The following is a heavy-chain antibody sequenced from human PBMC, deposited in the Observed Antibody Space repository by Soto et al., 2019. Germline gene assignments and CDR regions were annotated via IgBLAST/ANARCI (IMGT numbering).Heavy chain of an antibody. V-gene: IGHV4-61*01. CDR1: RGSVSSQTHF. Sequence: QVHLQESGPGLLKPSETLSFTCTVTRGSVSSQTHFWTWIRQPPGKGLEWIGYKYYSGISNYNPSLQSRVTISVDTSNNQFSLRLTSVTAADTAVYFCVREDMSGTYYFDAWGQGALVTVSS. J-gene: IGHJ4*02. CDR3: VREDMSGTYYFDA. CDR2: KYYSGIS. D-gene: IGHD1-26*01.